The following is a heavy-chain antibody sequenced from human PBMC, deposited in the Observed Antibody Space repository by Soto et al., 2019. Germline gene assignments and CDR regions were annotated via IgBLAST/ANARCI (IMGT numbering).Heavy chain of an antibody. V-gene: IGHV1-69*02. CDR3: ARGAYCSSTSCIDYFDY. D-gene: IGHD2-2*01. J-gene: IGHJ4*02. Sequence: ASVKVSCKASGGTFSSYTISWVRQAPGQGLEWMGRIIPILGIANYAQKFQGRVTITADKSTSTAYMELSSLRSEDTAVYYCARGAYCSSTSCIDYFDYWGQGTLVTVSS. CDR2: IIPILGIA. CDR1: GGTFSSYT.